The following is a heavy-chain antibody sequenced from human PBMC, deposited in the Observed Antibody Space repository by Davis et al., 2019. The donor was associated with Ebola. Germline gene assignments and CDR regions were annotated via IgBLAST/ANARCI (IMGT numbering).Heavy chain of an antibody. Sequence: GESLKISCRGSGYSFTSYWINWVRQVPGKGLEWMGRIDPSNSYVDYSPSFQGHVTISTDMAISTAYLQWSSLKASDTAMYYCARPSSGYEASFDFWGQGTPVIVSS. V-gene: IGHV5-10-1*01. D-gene: IGHD3-22*01. J-gene: IGHJ4*02. CDR2: IDPSNSYV. CDR3: ARPSSGYEASFDF. CDR1: GYSFTSYW.